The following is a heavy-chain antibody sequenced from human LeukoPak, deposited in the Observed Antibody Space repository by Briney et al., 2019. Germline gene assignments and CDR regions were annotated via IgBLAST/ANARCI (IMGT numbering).Heavy chain of an antibody. D-gene: IGHD3-16*01. CDR2: IYYSGST. J-gene: IGHJ6*02. CDR3: ARHLGHYYGMDV. V-gene: IGHV4-59*08. Sequence: PSETLSLTCTVSGGSISSYYWGWIRQPPGKGLEWIGYIYYSGSTNYNPSLKSRVTISVDTSKNQFSLKLSSVTAADTAVYYCARHLGHYYGMDVWGQGTTVTVSS. CDR1: GGSISSYY.